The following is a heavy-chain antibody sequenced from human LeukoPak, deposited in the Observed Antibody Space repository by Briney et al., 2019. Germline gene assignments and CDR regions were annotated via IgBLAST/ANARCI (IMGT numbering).Heavy chain of an antibody. CDR2: IYDSGST. J-gene: IGHJ3*02. D-gene: IGHD6-13*01. Sequence: SETLSLTCTVSGGSISSYHWSWFRQAPGKGLEWIGYIYDSGSTNFNPSLKSRVTISVDTSKNQFSLKLSSVTAADTAVYYCARDRSRSWSPSDAFDIWGQGTMVTVSS. CDR1: GGSISSYH. V-gene: IGHV4-59*01. CDR3: ARDRSRSWSPSDAFDI.